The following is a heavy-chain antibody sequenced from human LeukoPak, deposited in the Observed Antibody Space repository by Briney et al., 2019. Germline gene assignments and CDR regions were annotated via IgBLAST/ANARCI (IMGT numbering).Heavy chain of an antibody. J-gene: IGHJ4*02. CDR1: GVIFTKYG. Sequence: GGSLRLSCAASGVIFTKYGMHWVRQAPGKGLEWVAIIWYDGSQKHYADSVKGRFTISRDNAKNSLYLQMNSLRAEDTALYYCAKDRDEMATILDYWGQGTLVTVFS. CDR3: AKDRDEMATILDY. V-gene: IGHV3-30*02. CDR2: IWYDGSQK. D-gene: IGHD5-24*01.